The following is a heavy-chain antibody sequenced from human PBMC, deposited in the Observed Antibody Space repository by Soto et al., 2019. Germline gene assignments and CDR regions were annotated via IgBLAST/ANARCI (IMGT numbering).Heavy chain of an antibody. Sequence: QITLKASGPTLVKPTQTLTLTCSFSGFSLSTSGVGVAWIRQPPGKVLEWLALIFCDDDKRNSPSLKRRLTNTKNTSKNQLVLTMTNMDPVDTATYYCAHRPEEIVGATSFDYWGQGTLVTVSS. V-gene: IGHV2-5*02. CDR2: IFCDDDK. J-gene: IGHJ4*02. D-gene: IGHD1-26*01. CDR1: GFSLSTSGVG. CDR3: AHRPEEIVGATSFDY.